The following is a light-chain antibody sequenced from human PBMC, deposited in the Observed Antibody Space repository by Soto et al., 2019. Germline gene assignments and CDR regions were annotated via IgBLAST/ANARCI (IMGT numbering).Light chain of an antibody. CDR1: SSDVGGYNY. J-gene: IGLJ2*01. CDR2: EVS. CDR3: SSYAGSRVV. V-gene: IGLV2-8*01. Sequence: QSALTQPPSASGSPGQSVTISCTGNSSDVGGYNYVSWYQQHPGKAPKLMIYEVSKRPSGVPDRFSGSKSGNTASLTVSGLQAEDEADYYCSSYAGSRVVFGGGTKLTVL.